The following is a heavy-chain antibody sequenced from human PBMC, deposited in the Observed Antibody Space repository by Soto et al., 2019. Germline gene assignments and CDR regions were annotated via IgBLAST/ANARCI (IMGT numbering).Heavy chain of an antibody. CDR3: ASDLSGSRATIDY. CDR1: GTSLRSGGYY. Sequence: PSETLSLTCTVSGTSLRSGGYYWTWIRQRPGKGLEWLGYIYYRGSTYYNPSLKTRVTLSLDPSKSQFSLTLTSVTAADTAIYYCASDLSGSRATIDYWGLGALVTVSS. V-gene: IGHV4-31*03. D-gene: IGHD6-13*01. CDR2: IYYRGST. J-gene: IGHJ4*02.